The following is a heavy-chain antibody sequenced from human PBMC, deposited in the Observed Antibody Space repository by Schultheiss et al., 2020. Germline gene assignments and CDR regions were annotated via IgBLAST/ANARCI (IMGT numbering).Heavy chain of an antibody. J-gene: IGHJ6*02. Sequence: SETLSLTCTVSGGSISSSNWWSWVRQPPGKGLEWIGEIYHSGSTNYNPSLKSRVTISVDTSKNQFSLQLNSVTPEDTAVYYCARYYYYGMDVWGQGTTVTVSS. CDR2: IYHSGST. V-gene: IGHV4-4*02. CDR3: ARYYYYGMDV. CDR1: GGSISSSNW.